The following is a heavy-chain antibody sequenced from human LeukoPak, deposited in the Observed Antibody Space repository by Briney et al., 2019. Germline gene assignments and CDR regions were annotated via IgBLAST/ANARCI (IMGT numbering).Heavy chain of an antibody. D-gene: IGHD3-3*01. CDR3: ARAKNPYYDFWSGYDY. J-gene: IGHJ4*02. Sequence: GASVKVSCKASGYTFTSYAMHWVRQAPGQGLEWMGWINPNSGGTNYAQKFQGRVTMTRDTSISTAYMELSRLRSDDTAVYYCARAKNPYYDFWSGYDYWGQGTLVTVSS. V-gene: IGHV1-2*02. CDR1: GYTFTSYA. CDR2: INPNSGGT.